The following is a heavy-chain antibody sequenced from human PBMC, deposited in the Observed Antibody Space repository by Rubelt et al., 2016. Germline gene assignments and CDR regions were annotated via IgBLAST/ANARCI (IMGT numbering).Heavy chain of an antibody. Sequence: EVQLVDSGGGLVQPGGSLRLSCAASGFTFSSYDMHWVRQATGKGLEWVSAIGTAGDTYYPGSVKGRFTISRENAMNSLYLEMNSLRAEDTAVYYCARDRGPGSMYSSSRVRAPYYYGMDVWGQGTTVTVSS. V-gene: IGHV3-13*04. CDR1: GFTFSSYD. CDR2: IGTAGDT. D-gene: IGHD6-13*01. CDR3: ARDRGPGSMYSSSRVRAPYYYGMDV. J-gene: IGHJ6*02.